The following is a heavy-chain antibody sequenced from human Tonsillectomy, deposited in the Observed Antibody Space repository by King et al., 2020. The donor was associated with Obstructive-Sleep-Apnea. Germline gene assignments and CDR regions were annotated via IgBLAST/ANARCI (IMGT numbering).Heavy chain of an antibody. J-gene: IGHJ4*02. CDR1: GFTFSSYS. CDR3: ARLQYSSSSSGDFDY. Sequence: VQLVESGGGLVKPGGSLRLSCAASGFTFSSYSMNWVRQAPGKGLEWVSSISGSNSYIFYADSVKGRFTISRDNAKNSLYLQMNSLRAEDTAVYYCARLQYSSSSSGDFDYWGQGTLVTVPS. CDR2: ISGSNSYI. D-gene: IGHD6-6*01. V-gene: IGHV3-21*01.